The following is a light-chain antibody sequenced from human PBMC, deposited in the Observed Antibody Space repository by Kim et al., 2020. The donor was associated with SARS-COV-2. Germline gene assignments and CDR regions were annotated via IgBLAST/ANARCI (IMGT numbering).Light chain of an antibody. J-gene: IGKJ1*01. CDR1: QTVSGK. Sequence: EIVMTQSPATLSVSPGERATLSCRASQTVSGKLAWYQQKPGQAPRLLIYGASTRATGIPSRFSGSESGTDFTLTISSLQSEDFAVYYCQQYDKWPWTFGQGTKVDIK. V-gene: IGKV3-15*01. CDR3: QQYDKWPWT. CDR2: GAS.